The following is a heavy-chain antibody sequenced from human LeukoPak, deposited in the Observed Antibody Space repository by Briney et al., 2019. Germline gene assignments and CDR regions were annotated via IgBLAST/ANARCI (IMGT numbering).Heavy chain of an antibody. CDR3: ASLVRGEYCSGGSCGNWFDP. J-gene: IGHJ5*02. CDR1: GYTFTGYY. D-gene: IGHD2-15*01. CDR2: INPNSGGT. V-gene: IGHV1-2*06. Sequence: ASVKVSCKASGYTFTGYYMHWVRQAPGQGLEWMGRINPNSGGTNYAQKFQGRVTMTRNTSISTAYMELSSLRSEDTAVYYCASLVRGEYCSGGSCGNWFDPWGQGTLVTVSS.